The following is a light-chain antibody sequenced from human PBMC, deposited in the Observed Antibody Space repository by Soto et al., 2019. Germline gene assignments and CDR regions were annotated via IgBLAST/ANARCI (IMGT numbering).Light chain of an antibody. V-gene: IGLV1-44*01. J-gene: IGLJ2*01. CDR3: AAWDDSLNGVL. CDR1: SSNIGSNS. CDR2: DND. Sequence: QTVVTQPPSASGTPGQTVTISCSGSSSNIGSNSVNWYLQLPGTAPKLLMYDNDQRPSGVPDRFSGSKSGTSASLAISGLQSEDEGDCFCAAWDDSLNGVLFGGGTKLTVL.